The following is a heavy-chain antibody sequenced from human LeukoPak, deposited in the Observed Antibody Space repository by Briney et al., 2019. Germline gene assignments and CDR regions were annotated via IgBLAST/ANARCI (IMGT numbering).Heavy chain of an antibody. CDR3: ARHRRDYYDSSGYSPFDY. Sequence: GEPLKISCKGPGSSFTSYWIGWVRQMPGKGLEWMGIIYPGDSDTRYSPSFQGQVTISADKSISTAYLQWSSLKASDTAIYYCARHRRDYYDSSGYSPFDYGGQGTLVTVSS. D-gene: IGHD3-22*01. CDR2: IYPGDSDT. J-gene: IGHJ4*02. CDR1: GSSFTSYW. V-gene: IGHV5-51*01.